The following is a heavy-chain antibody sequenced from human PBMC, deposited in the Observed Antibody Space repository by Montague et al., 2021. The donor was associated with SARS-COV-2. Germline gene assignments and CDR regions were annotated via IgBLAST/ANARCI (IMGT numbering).Heavy chain of an antibody. Sequence: SLRLSCAASGFNFRDYAFHWVRQAPGKGLEWVAMISYDGNSHDDADSVRGRFTISRDNSKNTLFLQMNNLRPEDTAVYFCARGKWRATAVAEYWGQGTLVTVS. CDR3: ARGKWRATAVAEY. J-gene: IGHJ4*01. V-gene: IGHV3-30*04. CDR2: ISYDGNSH. D-gene: IGHD1-14*01. CDR1: GFNFRDYA.